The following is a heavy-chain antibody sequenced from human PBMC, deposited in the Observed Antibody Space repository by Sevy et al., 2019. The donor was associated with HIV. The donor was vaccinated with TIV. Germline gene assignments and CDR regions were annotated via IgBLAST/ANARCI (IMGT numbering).Heavy chain of an antibody. CDR1: GFTFSSNW. CDR3: VKSVGVSRGFDY. V-gene: IGHV3-74*01. D-gene: IGHD1-26*01. CDR2: INGDGSST. J-gene: IGHJ4*02. Sequence: GGSLRLSCAASGFTFSSNWLHWVRQAPGKGLVWVSRINGDGSSTTYADSVKGRFTISRDNAKNTLYLQMNSLRAEDTAVYYCVKSVGVSRGFDYWGQGTLVTVSS.